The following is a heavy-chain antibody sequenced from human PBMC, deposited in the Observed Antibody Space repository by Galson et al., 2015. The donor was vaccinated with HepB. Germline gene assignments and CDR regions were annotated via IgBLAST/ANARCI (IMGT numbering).Heavy chain of an antibody. Sequence: SVKVSCKASGYTFTSYGISWVRQAPGQGLEWMGWISAYNGNTNYAQKLQGRVTMTTDTSTSTAYMELRSLGSDDTAVYYCASSCSSTSCSGDAFDIWGQGTMVTVSS. D-gene: IGHD2-2*01. CDR3: ASSCSSTSCSGDAFDI. CDR1: GYTFTSYG. J-gene: IGHJ3*02. V-gene: IGHV1-18*01. CDR2: ISAYNGNT.